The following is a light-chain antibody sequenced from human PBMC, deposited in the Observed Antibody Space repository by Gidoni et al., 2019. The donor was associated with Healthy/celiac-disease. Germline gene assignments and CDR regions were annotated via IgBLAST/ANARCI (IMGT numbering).Light chain of an antibody. CDR3: QAWDSSTVV. Sequence: SYELTQPPSVSVSPGQTASITCSGDQLGDKYACWYQQKPCHSPVLVIYQDSKRPSGIPERFSGSNSGNTATLTISGTQAMDEADYYCQAWDSSTVVFGGGTKLTVL. J-gene: IGLJ2*01. V-gene: IGLV3-1*01. CDR2: QDS. CDR1: QLGDKY.